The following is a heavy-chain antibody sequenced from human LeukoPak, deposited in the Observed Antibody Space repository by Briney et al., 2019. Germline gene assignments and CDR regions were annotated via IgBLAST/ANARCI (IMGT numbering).Heavy chain of an antibody. J-gene: IGHJ5*02. V-gene: IGHV4-4*07. CDR2: IYTSRST. D-gene: IGHD6-19*01. CDR1: GGSISSYY. Sequence: SETLSLTCTVSGGSISSYYWSWIRQPAGKGLEWIGRIYTSRSTNYNPSLKSRVTMSVDTSKNQFSLKLSSVTAADTAVYYCARDCISSSGWYKGWFDPWGQGTLVTVSS. CDR3: ARDCISSSGWYKGWFDP.